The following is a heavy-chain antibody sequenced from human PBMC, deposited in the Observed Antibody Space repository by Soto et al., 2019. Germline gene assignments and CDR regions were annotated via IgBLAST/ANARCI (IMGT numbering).Heavy chain of an antibody. CDR3: ASQWLVQGPSSQALDS. CDR1: GYTFTSYY. D-gene: IGHD6-19*01. Sequence: ASVKVSGKASGYTFTSYYMHWVRQAPGQGLEWMGIINPSGGSTSYAQKFQGRVTMTRDTSTSTAYMELSRLRSDDTAVYYCASQWLVQGPSSQALDSWGQGTLVTVSS. CDR2: INPSGGST. V-gene: IGHV1-46*01. J-gene: IGHJ5*01.